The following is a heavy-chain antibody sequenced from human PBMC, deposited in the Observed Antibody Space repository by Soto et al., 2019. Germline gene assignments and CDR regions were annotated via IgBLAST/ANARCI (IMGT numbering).Heavy chain of an antibody. J-gene: IGHJ6*02. CDR3: ARDRWGGYYGMDV. CDR1: GFTFSSYA. D-gene: IGHD1-26*01. Sequence: QVQLVESGGGVVQPGRSLRLSCAASGFTFSSYAMHWVRQAPGKGLEWVAVISYDGSNKYYADSVKGRFTISRDNSKNKLYLQMNSLRDEDTAVYYCARDRWGGYYGMDVWGQGTTVTVSS. CDR2: ISYDGSNK. V-gene: IGHV3-30-3*01.